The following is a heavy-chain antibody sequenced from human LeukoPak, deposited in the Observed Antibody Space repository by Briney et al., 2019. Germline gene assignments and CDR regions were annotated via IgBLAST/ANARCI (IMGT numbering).Heavy chain of an antibody. Sequence: GGSLRLSCAASGFTFDTSAINWVRQAPGRGLQWVSGISAAANTFYVDSVKGRFTISRDNSKNTVYLQMNSLRAEDTAVYYCARLKIDYWGQGVLVTVSS. CDR2: ISAAANT. J-gene: IGHJ4*02. D-gene: IGHD3-16*01. V-gene: IGHV3-23*01. CDR3: ARLKIDY. CDR1: GFTFDTSA.